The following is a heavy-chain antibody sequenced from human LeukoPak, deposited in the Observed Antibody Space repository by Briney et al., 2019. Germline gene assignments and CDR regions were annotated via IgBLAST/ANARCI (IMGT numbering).Heavy chain of an antibody. Sequence: GASVKVSCKVSGYTFTSYYMHWVRQAPGQGLEWMGIVNPSGGSTSYAQKFQGRVTMTRDTSTSTVYMELSSLRSEDTAVYYCARDMGPYSSSLGWFDPWGQGTLVTVSS. J-gene: IGHJ5*02. CDR3: ARDMGPYSSSLGWFDP. V-gene: IGHV1-46*01. CDR2: VNPSGGST. CDR1: GYTFTSYY. D-gene: IGHD6-6*01.